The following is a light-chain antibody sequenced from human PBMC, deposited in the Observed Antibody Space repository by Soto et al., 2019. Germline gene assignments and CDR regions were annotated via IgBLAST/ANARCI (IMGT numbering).Light chain of an antibody. CDR2: DAS. J-gene: IGKJ5*01. CDR3: QQYGSSPPLN. CDR1: QSVSRSY. Sequence: EIVLTQSPATLSLSPGERATLSCGASQSVSRSYLAWYQQKPGLAPRLLIYDASSRATGIPDRFSGSGSGTDFTLPSGRLEPEHFAVYYWQQYGSSPPLNFGQGTRLEIK. V-gene: IGKV3D-20*01.